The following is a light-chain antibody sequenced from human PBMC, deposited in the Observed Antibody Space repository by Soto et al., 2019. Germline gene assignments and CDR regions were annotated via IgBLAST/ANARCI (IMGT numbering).Light chain of an antibody. J-gene: IGKJ1*01. CDR3: QQYGRSPTT. Sequence: DIVMTQSPATLSVSPGGSATLSCRASQSISDTLAWYQQKPGQAPRLLIYSASRRATGFPGRFSGSGSGTDFTLTISRLEPEDFAVYYCQQYGRSPTTVGQGTKVDI. CDR2: SAS. V-gene: IGKV3-20*01. CDR1: QSISDT.